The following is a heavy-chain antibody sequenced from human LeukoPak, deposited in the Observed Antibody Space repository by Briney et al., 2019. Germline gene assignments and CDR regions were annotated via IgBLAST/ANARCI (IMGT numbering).Heavy chain of an antibody. CDR1: GYTFTGYY. V-gene: IGHV1-2*06. CDR3: AREGGFGELSFDY. J-gene: IGHJ4*02. D-gene: IGHD3-10*01. CDR2: INPNSGGT. Sequence: GASVKVSCKASGYTFTGYYMHWVRQAPGQGLEWMGRINPNSGGTNYAQKFQGRVTMTRDTSISTAYVELSRLRSDDTAVYYCAREGGFGELSFDYWGQGTLVTVSS.